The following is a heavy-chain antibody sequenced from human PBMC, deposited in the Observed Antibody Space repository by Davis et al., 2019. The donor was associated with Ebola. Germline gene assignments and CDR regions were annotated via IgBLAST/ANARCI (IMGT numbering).Heavy chain of an antibody. CDR3: ARALHDEVLDY. J-gene: IGHJ4*02. CDR1: GFTFRNYA. V-gene: IGHV3-30*04. Sequence: PGGSLRLSCAASGFTFRNYAMHWVRQAPGKGLEWVAVTSHNERERFYGESVQGRFTISRDNSENVLYLQMDSLRPDDTAIYFCARALHDEVLDYWGQGTPVTVSS. D-gene: IGHD1-1*01. CDR2: TSHNERER.